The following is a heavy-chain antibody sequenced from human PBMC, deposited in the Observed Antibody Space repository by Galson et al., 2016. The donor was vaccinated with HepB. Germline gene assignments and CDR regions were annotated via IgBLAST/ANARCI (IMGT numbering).Heavy chain of an antibody. CDR1: GGSMFSGSVY. Sequence: ETLSLTCSVSGGSMFSGSVYWDWIRQPPGKGLEWIGSIYYSGSTYYNPSLKSRVTISVDTSKNQFSLKLSSVSAADTAVYYCARHSGYSSSWYFFEALDYWGQGTLVTVSS. CDR3: ARHSGYSSSWYFFEALDY. CDR2: IYYSGST. D-gene: IGHD6-13*01. J-gene: IGHJ4*02. V-gene: IGHV4-39*01.